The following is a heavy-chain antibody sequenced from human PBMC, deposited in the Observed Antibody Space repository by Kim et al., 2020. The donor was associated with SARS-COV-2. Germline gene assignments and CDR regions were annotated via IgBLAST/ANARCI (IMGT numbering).Heavy chain of an antibody. CDR2: IIPIFGTA. Sequence: SVKVSCKASGGTFSSYAISWVRQAPGQGLEWMGGIIPIFGTANYAQKFQGRVTITADESTSTAYMELSSLRSEETAVYYCARDGAYCGGDCPRGSYYYYGMAVWGQGTTVTVSS. J-gene: IGHJ6*02. CDR1: GGTFSSYA. V-gene: IGHV1-69*13. D-gene: IGHD2-21*02. CDR3: ARDGAYCGGDCPRGSYYYYGMAV.